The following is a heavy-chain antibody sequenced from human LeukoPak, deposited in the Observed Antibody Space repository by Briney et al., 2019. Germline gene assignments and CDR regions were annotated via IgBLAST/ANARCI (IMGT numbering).Heavy chain of an antibody. CDR2: IHHSGST. CDR3: ARDVLAAPGTFDY. V-gene: IGHV4-59*01. D-gene: IGHD6-13*01. Sequence: SETLSLTCTVSGGSISSYYWSWIRQPPGKGLEWIGYIHHSGSTNYSPSLKSRVTISVDTSKNQFSLKLSSVTAADTAVYYCARDVLAAPGTFDYWGQGALVTVSS. CDR1: GGSISSYY. J-gene: IGHJ4*02.